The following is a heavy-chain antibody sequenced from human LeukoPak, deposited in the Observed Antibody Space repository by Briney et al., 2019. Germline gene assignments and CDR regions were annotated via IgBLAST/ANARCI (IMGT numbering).Heavy chain of an antibody. V-gene: IGHV1-2*02. Sequence: ASVKVSCKASGYTFTDYYMHWVRQAPGQGLEWMGWIKPDSGDTHYVQRFQGRVTMTRDTSITTAYMELRLSSYDTAVYYCARFDQDWGTFDYWGQGTVVTVSS. CDR3: ARFDQDWGTFDY. J-gene: IGHJ4*02. CDR1: GYTFTDYY. D-gene: IGHD7-27*01. CDR2: IKPDSGDT.